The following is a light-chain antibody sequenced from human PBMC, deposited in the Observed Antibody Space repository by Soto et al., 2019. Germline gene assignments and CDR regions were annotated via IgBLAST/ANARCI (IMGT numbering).Light chain of an antibody. CDR2: GNT. CDR1: GSNIGAGYD. CDR3: QSYDRSLRGYV. Sequence: QSVVTQPPSVSGAPGQRVTISCTGTGSNIGAGYDVHWYQHLPGTAPKLLIYGNTIRPSGVPDRFSGSKSGTSASLAITGLQAEDEADYYCQSYDRSLRGYVFGTGTKLTVL. V-gene: IGLV1-40*01. J-gene: IGLJ1*01.